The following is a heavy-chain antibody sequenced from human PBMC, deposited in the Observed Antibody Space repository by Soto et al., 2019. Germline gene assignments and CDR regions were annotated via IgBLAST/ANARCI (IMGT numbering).Heavy chain of an antibody. CDR3: ARIPRYSFPTSDDLDS. V-gene: IGHV1-69*15. Sequence: QVQLVQSGAEVRKPGSSVQVSCKASGGTFYTYTFSWVRQDPGQGLEWMGSITPIYPTTNYAEKFQGRLTVTAYGSTNTAYMELNSLTSEDKAVYYCARIPRYSFPTSDDLDSWGQGTLVTVSS. J-gene: IGHJ4*02. CDR2: ITPIYPTT. CDR1: GGTFYTYT. D-gene: IGHD5-18*01.